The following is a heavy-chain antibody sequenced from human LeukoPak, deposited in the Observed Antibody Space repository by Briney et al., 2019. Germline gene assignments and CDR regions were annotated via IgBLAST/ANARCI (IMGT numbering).Heavy chain of an antibody. D-gene: IGHD3-10*01. CDR1: GASISSTSYY. CDR3: ARIGVRSVIIFGVFDY. V-gene: IGHV4-39*07. CDR2: TSYSGTT. J-gene: IGHJ4*02. Sequence: SETLSLTCSVSGASISSTSYYWGWIRRPPGKGLEWIGSTSYSGTTFCSPSLESRVTISADTSKNQFSLKLSSVTATDTAVYYCARIGVRSVIIFGVFDYWGQGIRVTVSS.